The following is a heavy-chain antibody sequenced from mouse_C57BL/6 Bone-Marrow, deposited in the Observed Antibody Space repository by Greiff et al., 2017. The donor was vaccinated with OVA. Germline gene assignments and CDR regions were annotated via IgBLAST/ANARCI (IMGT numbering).Heavy chain of an antibody. CDR1: GYAFSSSW. CDR3: AREIIYYYGSSAWFAY. J-gene: IGHJ3*01. Sequence: VQLQQSGPELVKPGASVKISCKASGYAFSSSWMNWVKQRPGKGLEWIGRIYPGDGDTNYNGKFKGKATLTADKSSSTAYMQLSSLTSEDSAVYFCAREIIYYYGSSAWFAYWGQGTLVTVSA. V-gene: IGHV1-82*01. CDR2: IYPGDGDT. D-gene: IGHD1-1*01.